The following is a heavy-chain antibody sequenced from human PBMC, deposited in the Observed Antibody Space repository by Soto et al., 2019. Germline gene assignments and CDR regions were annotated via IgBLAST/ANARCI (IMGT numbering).Heavy chain of an antibody. Sequence: PSETLSLTCTVSGGSISSTSHYWGWIRQSPEKGLEWIGSIYYAGSTFYNPSLKSRATISVDTSKNQFSLTLISVTAADTAVYYCARHHTPVAGYYYYGMDVWGQGTTVTVSS. CDR3: ARHHTPVAGYYYYGMDV. J-gene: IGHJ6*02. CDR2: IYYAGST. D-gene: IGHD6-19*01. CDR1: GGSISSTSHY. V-gene: IGHV4-39*01.